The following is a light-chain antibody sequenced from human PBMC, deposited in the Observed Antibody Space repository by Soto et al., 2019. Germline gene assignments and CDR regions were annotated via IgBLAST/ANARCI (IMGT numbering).Light chain of an antibody. CDR2: EGS. CDR1: NSDVGSYNL. J-gene: IGLJ3*02. Sequence: QSALTQPRSVSGSPGQSVTISCTGTNSDVGSYNLVSWYQQHPGKAPKLMIYEGSKRPSGVSNRFSGSKSGNTASLTISGLQAEDEADYYCCSYAGSRVFGGGTKLTVL. CDR3: CSYAGSRV. V-gene: IGLV2-23*01.